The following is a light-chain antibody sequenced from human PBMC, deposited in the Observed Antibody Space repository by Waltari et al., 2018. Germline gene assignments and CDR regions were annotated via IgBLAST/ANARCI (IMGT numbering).Light chain of an antibody. CDR1: LSILDMPTIKKE. Sequence: DLVMTYSTRSLHVSIVQRATINRRSSLSILDMPTIKKEFVWYQKKPGQPLKLLIYWASTRESGVPDRCSGGGSETEFTLTISSVQAEDAAVYYCHQYYESPLTFGQGTKVEIE. CDR2: WAS. CDR3: HQYYESPLT. V-gene: IGKV4-1*01. J-gene: IGKJ1*01.